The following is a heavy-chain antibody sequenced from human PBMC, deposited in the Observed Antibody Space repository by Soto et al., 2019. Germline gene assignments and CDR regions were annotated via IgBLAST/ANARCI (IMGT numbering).Heavy chain of an antibody. Sequence: SLRLSCSVSVFRFVHNYLTWIRQAPGKGLECLSYMATRGSPTYYADSVKGRFTISTDTAKNSLYLQMDSLRPDDTATYYCATGGIYYEAWGQGTLVTVSS. CDR2: MATRGSPT. CDR3: ATGGIYYEA. J-gene: IGHJ5*02. V-gene: IGHV3-11*01. D-gene: IGHD3-3*01. CDR1: VFRFVHNY.